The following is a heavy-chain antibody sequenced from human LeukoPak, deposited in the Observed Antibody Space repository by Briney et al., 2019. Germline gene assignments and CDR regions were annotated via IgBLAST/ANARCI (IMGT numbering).Heavy chain of an antibody. V-gene: IGHV4-30-4*08. D-gene: IGHD2-2*01. CDR3: ARGGDIVVVPAFFDP. CDR1: GGSISSGGYY. J-gene: IGHJ5*02. CDR2: IYYSGST. Sequence: SETLSLTCTVSGGSISSGGYYWSWIRQPPGKGLEWIGNIYYSGSTYYNPSLKSRVTISVDTSKNQFSLKLSSVTAADTAVYYCARGGDIVVVPAFFDPWGQGTLVTVSS.